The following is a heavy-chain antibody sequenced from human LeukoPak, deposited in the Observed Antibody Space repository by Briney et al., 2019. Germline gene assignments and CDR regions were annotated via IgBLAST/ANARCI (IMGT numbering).Heavy chain of an antibody. CDR2: TYYRSKWYN. V-gene: IGHV6-1*01. D-gene: IGHD6-13*01. CDR3: ARAPNADQQLVLYYYYGMDV. Sequence: SQTPSLTCAISGDSVSSNSAAWNWIRQSPSRGLEWLGRTYYRSKWYNDYAVSVKSRITINPDTSKNQFSLQLNSVTPEDTAVYYCARAPNADQQLVLYYYYGMDVWGQGTTVTVSS. J-gene: IGHJ6*02. CDR1: GDSVSSNSAA.